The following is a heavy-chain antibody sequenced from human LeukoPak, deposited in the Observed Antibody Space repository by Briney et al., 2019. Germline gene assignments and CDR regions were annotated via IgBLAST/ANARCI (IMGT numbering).Heavy chain of an antibody. CDR2: TYYMSKWYN. CDR1: GDSVSSNSAA. CDR3: ARVIRDGSSDPYYFDY. J-gene: IGHJ4*02. Sequence: SQTLSLTCAISGDSVSSNSAAWNWIRQSPSRGLEWLGRTYYMSKWYNDYAVSVKSRITMNPDTSKNQFSLQLNSVTPEDTAVYYCARVIRDGSSDPYYFDYWGQGTLVTVSS. D-gene: IGHD6-19*01. V-gene: IGHV6-1*01.